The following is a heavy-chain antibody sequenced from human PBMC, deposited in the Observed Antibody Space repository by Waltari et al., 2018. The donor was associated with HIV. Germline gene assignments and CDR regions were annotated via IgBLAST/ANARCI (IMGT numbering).Heavy chain of an antibody. D-gene: IGHD1-26*01. CDR2: TAPFFGV. J-gene: IGHJ3*01. CDR1: EGAFATFA. V-gene: IGHV1-69*19. CDR3: AKSDFTELVRGQKAFDV. Sequence: QAQLLQSGARTKKPGSWGTFSCQASEGAFATFAFTWVRQAPGQGLEWLGGTAPFFGVIYAQDFNGRVTITSNPSTRTVFLELGGLRPDDTAVYFCAKSDFTELVRGQKAFDVWGQGT.